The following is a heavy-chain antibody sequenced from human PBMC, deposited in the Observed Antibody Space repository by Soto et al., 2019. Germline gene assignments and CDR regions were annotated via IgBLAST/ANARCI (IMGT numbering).Heavy chain of an antibody. J-gene: IGHJ6*02. D-gene: IGHD3-3*02. CDR3: AITLALVPYYYGMDV. Sequence: PGESLKISCKGSGYSVTSYWISWVRQMPGKGLEWMRRIDPSDSYTNYSPSFQAHVTISADKSISTAYLQWSSLKASDTGMYYCAITLALVPYYYGMDVWGQGTTAPVSS. CDR2: IDPSDSYT. V-gene: IGHV5-10-1*01. CDR1: GYSVTSYW.